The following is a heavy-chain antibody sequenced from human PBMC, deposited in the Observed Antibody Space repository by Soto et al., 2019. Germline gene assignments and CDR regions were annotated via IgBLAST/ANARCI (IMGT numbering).Heavy chain of an antibody. D-gene: IGHD3-10*01. CDR1: GFSLNTGGVG. CDR2: IYWDDDE. CDR3: VRNWRYYGGDYYYGMDA. J-gene: IGHJ6*02. Sequence: ITLKESGPPLVKPIQTLTLTCTFSGFSLNTGGVGVGWVRQPRGKAMEWLALIYWDDDERYRPSLRSRLNITKDTINNQVVLTMTNMDPEDTATYYCVRNWRYYGGDYYYGMDAWGQGTTVTVSS. V-gene: IGHV2-5*02.